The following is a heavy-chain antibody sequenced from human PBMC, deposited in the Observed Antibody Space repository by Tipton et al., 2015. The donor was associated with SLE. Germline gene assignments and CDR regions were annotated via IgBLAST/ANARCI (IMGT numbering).Heavy chain of an antibody. CDR2: ISWDRNNV. CDR3: ARLRLKPSRYMDV. J-gene: IGHJ6*03. Sequence: SLRLSCAASGFTFGDYAMQWFRHAPGKGLEWVSGISWDRNNVVYADSVKGRFTISRDNAKNSLYLQMNSLRAEDTAVYYCARLRLKPSRYMDVWGKGTTVTVSS. V-gene: IGHV3-9*01. D-gene: IGHD2-21*01. CDR1: GFTFGDYA.